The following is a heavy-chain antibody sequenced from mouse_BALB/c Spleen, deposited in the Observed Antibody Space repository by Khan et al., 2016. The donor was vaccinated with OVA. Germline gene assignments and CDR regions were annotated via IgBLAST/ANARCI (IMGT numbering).Heavy chain of an antibody. CDR1: GFSLTSYG. Sequence: QVQLKESGPGLVAPSQSLSITCTISGFSLTSYGVHWVRQPPGKGLEWLVVIWSDGRTTYNSALKSRLTISKDNSKNQVFLKMNSLQTDDTAVYFCARQPYYHYNIMDYWGQGTSVTVSS. J-gene: IGHJ4*01. CDR2: IWSDGRT. D-gene: IGHD2-10*01. V-gene: IGHV2-6-1*01. CDR3: ARQPYYHYNIMDY.